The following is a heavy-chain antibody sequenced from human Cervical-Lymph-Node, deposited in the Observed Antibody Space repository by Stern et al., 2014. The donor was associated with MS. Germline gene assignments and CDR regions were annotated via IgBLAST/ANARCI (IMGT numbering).Heavy chain of an antibody. CDR3: ARDCRLRYFDNYGMDV. D-gene: IGHD3-9*01. V-gene: IGHV4-61*02. J-gene: IGHJ6*02. CDR2: IYTSGST. Sequence: QLQLQESGPGLVKPSQTLSLTCTVSGGSISSGSYYWSWIRQPAGKGLEWIGRIYTSGSTNYNPSLKSRVTLSVDTSKNPFSLKLSSVTAADTAVYYCARDCRLRYFDNYGMDVWGQGTTVTVSS. CDR1: GGSISSGSYY.